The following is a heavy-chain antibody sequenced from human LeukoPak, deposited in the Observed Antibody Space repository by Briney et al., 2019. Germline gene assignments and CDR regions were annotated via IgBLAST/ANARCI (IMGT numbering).Heavy chain of an antibody. CDR1: GGSFSGYY. Sequence: ASETLSLTCAVYGGSFSGYYWSWIRQPPGKGLEWIGEINHSGSTNYNPSLKSRVTISVDTSKNQFSLKLSSVTAADTAVYYCAGGQTGDDSSGPSFDYWGQGTLVTVSS. J-gene: IGHJ4*02. D-gene: IGHD3-22*01. CDR2: INHSGST. CDR3: AGGQTGDDSSGPSFDY. V-gene: IGHV4-34*01.